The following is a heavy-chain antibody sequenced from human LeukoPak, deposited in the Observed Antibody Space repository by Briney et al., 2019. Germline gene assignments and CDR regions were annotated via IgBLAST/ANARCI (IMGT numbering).Heavy chain of an antibody. CDR3: ATWGSTSWAVNGMDV. CDR2: FDPEDGET. D-gene: IGHD2-2*01. Sequence: GASVKVSCKVSGYTLTELSMHWVRQAPGKGLEWMGGFDPEDGETIYAQKFQGRVTMTEDTSTDTAYMELSSLRSEDTAVYYCATWGSTSWAVNGMDVWGQGTTVTVSS. V-gene: IGHV1-24*01. CDR1: GYTLTELS. J-gene: IGHJ6*02.